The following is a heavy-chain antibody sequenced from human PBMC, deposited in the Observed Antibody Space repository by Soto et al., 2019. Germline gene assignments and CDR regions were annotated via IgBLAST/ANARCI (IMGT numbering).Heavy chain of an antibody. CDR1: GYTFTGYY. CDR3: VTSRVSIAVAGETEYYFDY. J-gene: IGHJ4*02. V-gene: IGHV1-2*04. D-gene: IGHD6-19*01. CDR2: VNPNSGGT. Sequence: QVQLVQSGAEVKKPGASVKVSCKASGYTFTGYYIHWVRQAPGQGLEWMGWVNPNSGGTNYAQKFQGWLTMTSDTSISTAYMELSRLRSDDTAVYYCVTSRVSIAVAGETEYYFDYWGQGTLVTVSS.